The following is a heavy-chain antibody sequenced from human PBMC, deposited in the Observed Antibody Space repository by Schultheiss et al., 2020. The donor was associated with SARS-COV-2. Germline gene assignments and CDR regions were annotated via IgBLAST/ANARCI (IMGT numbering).Heavy chain of an antibody. CDR3: AKVRESTPESYYDFWSGYYGPDY. V-gene: IGHV3-30*05. D-gene: IGHD3-3*01. CDR2: ISYDGSNK. J-gene: IGHJ4*02. Sequence: GGSLRLSCAASGFTFSSYGMHWVRQAPGKGLEWVAVISYDGSNKYYADSVKGRFTISRDNSKNTLYLQMNSLRAEDTAVYYCAKVRESTPESYYDFWSGYYGPDYWGQGTLVTVSS. CDR1: GFTFSSYG.